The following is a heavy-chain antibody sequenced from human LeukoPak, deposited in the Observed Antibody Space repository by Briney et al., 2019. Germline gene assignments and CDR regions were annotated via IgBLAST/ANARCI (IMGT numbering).Heavy chain of an antibody. Sequence: SETLSLPCAVYGGSFSGYYWSWIRQPPGKGLEWIGEINHSGSTNYNPSLKSRVTISVDTSKNQFSLKLSSVTAADTAVYYCAGYGTIAATETHDAFDIWGQGTMVTVSS. CDR3: AGYGTIAATETHDAFDI. D-gene: IGHD6-13*01. J-gene: IGHJ3*02. CDR1: GGSFSGYY. V-gene: IGHV4-34*01. CDR2: INHSGST.